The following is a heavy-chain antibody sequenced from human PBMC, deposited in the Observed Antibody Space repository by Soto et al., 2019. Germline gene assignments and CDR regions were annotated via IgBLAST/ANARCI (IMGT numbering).Heavy chain of an antibody. J-gene: IGHJ6*02. CDR3: ARDGRSSWHYYYYYGMDV. CDR2: IYYSGST. CDR1: GVSISSGGYY. Sequence: SETLSLTCTVSGVSISSGGYYWSWIRQHPGKSLEWIGYIYYSGSTYYNPSLKSRVTISVGTSKNQFSLKLSSVTTADTAVYYCARDGRSSWHYYYYYGMDVWGQGTTVTVSS. V-gene: IGHV4-31*03. D-gene: IGHD6-13*01.